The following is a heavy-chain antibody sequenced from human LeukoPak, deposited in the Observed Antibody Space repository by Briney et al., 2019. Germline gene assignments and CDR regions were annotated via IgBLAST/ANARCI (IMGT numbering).Heavy chain of an antibody. J-gene: IGHJ3*02. D-gene: IGHD5/OR15-5a*01. CDR1: RFTLNQYS. Sequence: PGGSLRLSCTASRFTLNQYSMSWIRQAPGKGLEWVSHISISGQTTYYADSVQGRFTISRDNAKNSLYLHMNSLRPEDTALYYCVRDRNGKSLHDAFDIWGQGTMVTVSS. CDR3: VRDRNGKSLHDAFDI. V-gene: IGHV3-11*01. CDR2: ISISGQTT.